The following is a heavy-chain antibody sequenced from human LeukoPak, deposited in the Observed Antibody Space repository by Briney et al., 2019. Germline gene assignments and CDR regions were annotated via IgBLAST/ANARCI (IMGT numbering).Heavy chain of an antibody. CDR1: GFTFSSYW. V-gene: IGHV3-7*01. D-gene: IGHD5-12*01. Sequence: GGSLRLSCAASGFTFSSYWMSWVRQAPGKGLEWVANIKQDGSEKYYVDSVKGRFTISRDNAKNSLYLQMNSLRAGDTAVYYCARDGGGYELDYWGQGTLVTVSS. CDR2: IKQDGSEK. CDR3: ARDGGGYELDY. J-gene: IGHJ4*02.